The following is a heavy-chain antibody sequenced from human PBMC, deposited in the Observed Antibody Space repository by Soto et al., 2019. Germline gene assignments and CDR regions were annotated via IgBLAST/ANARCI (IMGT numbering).Heavy chain of an antibody. J-gene: IGHJ5*02. CDR3: ARDDDYEANAIDL. Sequence: QVQLVESGGGVVQPGRSLRLSCVASGFTFSRYGMHWVRQAPGEGLEWVAVIWNDGSKQVYDDSVKGRFTISRDNSKNTLYLEMDSLRDEDTSVYYCARDDDYEANAIDLWGQGTLVTVSS. D-gene: IGHD4-17*01. CDR1: GFTFSRYG. V-gene: IGHV3-33*01. CDR2: IWNDGSKQ.